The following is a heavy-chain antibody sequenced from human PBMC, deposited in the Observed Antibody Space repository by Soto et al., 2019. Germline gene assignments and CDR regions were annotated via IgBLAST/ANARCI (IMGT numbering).Heavy chain of an antibody. CDR3: ATPGGYCSGGSCYSDAFDI. D-gene: IGHD2-15*01. J-gene: IGHJ3*02. CDR1: GYSFTSYW. V-gene: IGHV5-51*01. Sequence: GESLKISCKGSGYSFTSYWIGWTRQMSGKGLEWMGIIYPGDSDTRYSPSFQGQVTISADKSISTAYLQWSSLKASDTAMYYCATPGGYCSGGSCYSDAFDIWRQGTMVTVSS. CDR2: IYPGDSDT.